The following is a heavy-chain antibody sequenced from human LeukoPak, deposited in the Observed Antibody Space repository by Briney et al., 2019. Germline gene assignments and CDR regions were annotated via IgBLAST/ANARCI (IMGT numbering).Heavy chain of an antibody. D-gene: IGHD4-23*01. V-gene: IGHV4-39*01. CDR3: ARHWSDDDYGGDYYYGMDV. Sequence: KASETLSLTCTVSGGSISSSSYYWGWIRQPPGKGLEWIGSIYYSGSTYYNPSLKSRVTISVDTSKNQFSLKLSSVTAADTAVYYCARHWSDDDYGGDYYYGMDVWGQGTTVTVSS. J-gene: IGHJ6*02. CDR1: GGSISSSSYY. CDR2: IYYSGST.